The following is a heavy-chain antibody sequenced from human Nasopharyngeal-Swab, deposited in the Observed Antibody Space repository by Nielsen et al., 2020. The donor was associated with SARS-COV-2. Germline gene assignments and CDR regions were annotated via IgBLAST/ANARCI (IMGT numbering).Heavy chain of an antibody. J-gene: IGHJ4*02. Sequence: GESLKISCKGSGYSFTSYWISWVRQMPGKGLEWMGRIDPSDSYTNYSPSSQGHVTISADKSISTAYLQWSSLKASDTAMYYCASTIVGATGGNDYWGQGTLVTVSS. D-gene: IGHD1-26*01. CDR2: IDPSDSYT. CDR1: GYSFTSYW. CDR3: ASTIVGATGGNDY. V-gene: IGHV5-10-1*01.